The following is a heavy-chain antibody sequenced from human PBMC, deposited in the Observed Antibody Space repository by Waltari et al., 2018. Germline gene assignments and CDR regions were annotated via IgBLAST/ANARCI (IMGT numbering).Heavy chain of an antibody. CDR3: ARGRAYCSSTSCYNDY. CDR1: GGSFSGYY. J-gene: IGHJ4*02. Sequence: QVQLQQWGAGLLKPSETLSLTCAVYGGSFSGYYWSWIRQPPGKGLEWIGEINHSGSTNYNPSRKSRVTISVDTSKNQFSLKLSSVTAADTALYYCARGRAYCSSTSCYNDYWGQGTLVTVSS. D-gene: IGHD2-2*02. V-gene: IGHV4-34*01. CDR2: INHSGST.